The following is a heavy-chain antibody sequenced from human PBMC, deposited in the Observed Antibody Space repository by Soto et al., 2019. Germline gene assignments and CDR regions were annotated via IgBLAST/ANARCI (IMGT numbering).Heavy chain of an antibody. J-gene: IGHJ4*02. CDR1: GGTFSSYT. Sequence: QVQLVQSGAEVKKPGSSVKVSCKASGGTFSSYTISWVRQAPGQGLEWMGRIIPILGIANYAQKFQGRVTITADKSTSTAYMELSSLRSEDTAVYYCARGRMDATRGGGIPPDYWGQGTLVTVSS. CDR3: ARGRMDATRGGGIPPDY. D-gene: IGHD2-15*01. V-gene: IGHV1-69*02. CDR2: IIPILGIA.